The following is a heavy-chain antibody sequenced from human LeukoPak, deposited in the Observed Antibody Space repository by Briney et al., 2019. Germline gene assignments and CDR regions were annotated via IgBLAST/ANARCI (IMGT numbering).Heavy chain of an antibody. CDR2: ISYDGSNK. D-gene: IGHD3-22*01. V-gene: IGHV3-30*03. CDR1: GFTFSMYG. CDR3: ARVQYYYDSSGYYQYFDY. J-gene: IGHJ4*02. Sequence: HPGGSLRLSSAASGFTFSMYGTHWVRQAPGKGLKWVAVISYDGSNKYYADSVKGRFTISRDNSKNTLYPQMNSLRAEDTAVYYCARVQYYYDSSGYYQYFDYWGQGTLVTVSS.